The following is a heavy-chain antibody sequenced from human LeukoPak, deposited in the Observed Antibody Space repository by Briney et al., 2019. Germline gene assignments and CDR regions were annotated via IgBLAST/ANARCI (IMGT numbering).Heavy chain of an antibody. CDR1: GGSISGTNYY. Sequence: PSETLSLTCTVSGGSISGTNYYWGWIRQPPGKGLEWIGSIYYNGHTYSNPSLESRVTISVDTSKNQFPLKLSSVTAADTAMYYCARTFGDFDYYYYYMDVWGKGTTATVSS. D-gene: IGHD4-17*01. V-gene: IGHV4-39*06. CDR3: ARTFGDFDYYYYYMDV. CDR2: IYYNGHT. J-gene: IGHJ6*03.